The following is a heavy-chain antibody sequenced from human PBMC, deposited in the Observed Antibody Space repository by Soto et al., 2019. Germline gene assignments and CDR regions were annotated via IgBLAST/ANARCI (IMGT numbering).Heavy chain of an antibody. Sequence: SVKVSCKASGGTFSSYAISWVRQAPGQGLEWMGGIIPIFGTANYAQKFQGRVTITADESTSTAYMELSRLRSEDTAVYYCARMYYYHSSGYLSPPYGMDVWGQGTTVTVSS. D-gene: IGHD3-22*01. CDR1: GGTFSSYA. J-gene: IGHJ6*02. CDR3: ARMYYYHSSGYLSPPYGMDV. CDR2: IIPIFGTA. V-gene: IGHV1-69*13.